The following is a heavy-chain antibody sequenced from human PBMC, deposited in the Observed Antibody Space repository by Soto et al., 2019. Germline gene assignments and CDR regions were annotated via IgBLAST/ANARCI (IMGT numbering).Heavy chain of an antibody. Sequence: GGSLRLSCAASGFTFSTYYMSWVRQAPGKGLEWVSTISGSGGSTFYADSVKGRFTMSRDNSKNTLYLQMNSLRGEDTAVYYCAKYVRHFDYWGQGSLVTVSS. J-gene: IGHJ4*02. CDR3: AKYVRHFDY. CDR1: GFTFSTYY. V-gene: IGHV3-23*01. D-gene: IGHD3-10*02. CDR2: ISGSGGST.